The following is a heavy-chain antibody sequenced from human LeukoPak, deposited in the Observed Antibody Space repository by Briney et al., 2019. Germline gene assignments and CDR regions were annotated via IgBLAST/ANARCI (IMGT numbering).Heavy chain of an antibody. CDR1: GDSVSSNSAA. Sequence: SQTLSLTCAISGDSVSSNSAAGNWIRQSPSRGLEWLGRTYYRSKWYSAYAVSVKSRITNNSDTSKNQFSLQLNSVTPEDAAVYYCVREEGQGTARMFDCWGQGIPVTVSS. D-gene: IGHD1-7*01. CDR2: TYYRSKWYS. CDR3: VREEGQGTARMFDC. J-gene: IGHJ4*02. V-gene: IGHV6-1*01.